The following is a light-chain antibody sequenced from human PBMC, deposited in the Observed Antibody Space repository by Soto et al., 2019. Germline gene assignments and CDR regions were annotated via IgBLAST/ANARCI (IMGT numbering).Light chain of an antibody. CDR3: QQYNSYSRT. V-gene: IGKV1-5*03. CDR1: QSISSW. J-gene: IGKJ1*01. CDR2: KAS. Sequence: DIQMTQSPSTLSASVGDRVTITCRASQSISSWLAWYQQKPGKAPKLLIYKASSLESGVPSRFSGRGSGTDSTLTISSLQPDDFATYDCQQYNSYSRTVGQGAKVEIK.